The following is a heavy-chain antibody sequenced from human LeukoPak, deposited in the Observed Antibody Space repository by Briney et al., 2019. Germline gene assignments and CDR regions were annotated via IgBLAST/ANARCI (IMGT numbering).Heavy chain of an antibody. V-gene: IGHV1-8*03. Sequence: GASVKVSCKASGYTFTSYYMHWVRQAPGQGLEWMGWMNPNSGNTGYAQKFQGRVTITADESTSTAYMELSSLRSEDTAVYYCASPSLVYCSSTSCPTHPYYYYGMDVWGQGTTVTVSS. D-gene: IGHD2-2*01. CDR2: MNPNSGNT. CDR3: ASPSLVYCSSTSCPTHPYYYYGMDV. J-gene: IGHJ6*02. CDR1: GYTFTSYY.